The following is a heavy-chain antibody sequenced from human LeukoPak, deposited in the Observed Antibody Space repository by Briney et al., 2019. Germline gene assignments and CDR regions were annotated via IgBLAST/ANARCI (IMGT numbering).Heavy chain of an antibody. CDR1: GFTFSDYY. CDR3: ARRTDSNYFFDY. V-gene: IGHV3-11*01. J-gene: IGHJ4*02. Sequence: PGGSLRLSCAASGFTFSDYYMTWIRQAPGKGLEWLSYISGSGDSKFYADSVKGRFTISRDNAKNSLYLQMNSLRAEDTVVYYYARRTDSNYFFDYWGQGTLVTVSS. CDR2: ISGSGDSK. D-gene: IGHD4-11*01.